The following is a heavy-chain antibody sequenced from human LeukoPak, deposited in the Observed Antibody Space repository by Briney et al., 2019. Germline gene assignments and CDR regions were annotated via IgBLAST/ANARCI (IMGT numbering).Heavy chain of an antibody. Sequence: SETLSLTCTVSGDSIRSYYWSWIRQPPGKGLKWIGYIYYSGSTNYNPSLKSRVTMSVDTSKNQFSLKLSSVTAADTAVYYCARSVLFDPWGQGTLVTVSS. V-gene: IGHV4-59*01. CDR3: ARSVLFDP. CDR2: IYYSGST. CDR1: GDSIRSYY. J-gene: IGHJ5*02.